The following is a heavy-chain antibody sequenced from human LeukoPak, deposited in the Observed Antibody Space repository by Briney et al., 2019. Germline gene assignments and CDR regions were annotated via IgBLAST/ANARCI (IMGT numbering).Heavy chain of an antibody. Sequence: GESLKISCKGSGYSFSNYWIGWVRRMPGKGLEWMGVIYPGDSDTRYSPSFQGQVTISADKSISTAYLQWSSLKASDSAMYYCARSPAELTLDYWGQGTLVTVSS. J-gene: IGHJ4*02. CDR2: IYPGDSDT. D-gene: IGHD1-7*01. CDR3: ARSPAELTLDY. V-gene: IGHV5-51*01. CDR1: GYSFSNYW.